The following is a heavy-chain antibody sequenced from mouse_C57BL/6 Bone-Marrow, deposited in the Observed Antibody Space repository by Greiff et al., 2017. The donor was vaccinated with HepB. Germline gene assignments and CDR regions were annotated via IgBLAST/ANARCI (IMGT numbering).Heavy chain of an antibody. Sequence: VQLKESGPGLVKPSQSLSLTCSVTGYSITSGYYWNWIRQFPGNKLEWMGYISYDGSNNYNPSLKNRISITRDTSKNQFFLKLNSVTTEDTATYYCARRDYYGSSYYAMDYWGQGTSVTVSS. CDR3: ARRDYYGSSYYAMDY. D-gene: IGHD1-1*01. CDR2: ISYDGSN. V-gene: IGHV3-6*01. CDR1: GYSITSGYY. J-gene: IGHJ4*01.